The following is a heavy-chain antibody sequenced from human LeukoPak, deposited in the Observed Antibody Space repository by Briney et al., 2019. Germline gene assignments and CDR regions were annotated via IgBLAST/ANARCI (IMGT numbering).Heavy chain of an antibody. CDR3: AKGHRLVRNWFDP. CDR1: GFTFSSYS. Sequence: PGGSLRLSCAASGFTFSSYSMNWVRQAPGKGLEWVSSISSSSSYIYYADSVKGRFTISRDNSKNTLYLQMNSLRAEDTAVYYCAKGHRLVRNWFDPWGQGTLVTVSS. V-gene: IGHV3-21*01. J-gene: IGHJ5*02. D-gene: IGHD6-19*01. CDR2: ISSSSSYI.